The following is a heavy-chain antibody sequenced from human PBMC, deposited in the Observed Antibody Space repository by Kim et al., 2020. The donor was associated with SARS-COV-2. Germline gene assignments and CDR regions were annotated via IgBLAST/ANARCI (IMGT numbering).Heavy chain of an antibody. D-gene: IGHD3-22*01. CDR3: ARDTHLTMIVVAPFDY. CDR1: GFTFSSYW. Sequence: GGSLRLSCAASGFTFSSYWMSWVRQAPGKGLEWVANIKQDGSEKYYVDSVKGRFTISRDNAKNSLYLQMNSLRAEDTAVYYCARDTHLTMIVVAPFDYWGQGTLVTVSS. V-gene: IGHV3-7*03. CDR2: IKQDGSEK. J-gene: IGHJ4*02.